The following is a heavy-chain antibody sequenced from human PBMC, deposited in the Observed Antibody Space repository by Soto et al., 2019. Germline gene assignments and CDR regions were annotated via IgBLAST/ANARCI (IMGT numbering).Heavy chain of an antibody. D-gene: IGHD1-26*01. Sequence: PSETLSLTCTVSVVSVTSYHLSCIRQFPGKGLEWIAYTAHTGNTNYNPSLKSRVILSLDTSKNQVSLKLTSVTAADTAVYYCERDMHPGFTHYFDPWGQGTLVTISS. CDR2: TAHTGNT. CDR3: ERDMHPGFTHYFDP. CDR1: VVSVTSYH. J-gene: IGHJ5*02. V-gene: IGHV4-59*02.